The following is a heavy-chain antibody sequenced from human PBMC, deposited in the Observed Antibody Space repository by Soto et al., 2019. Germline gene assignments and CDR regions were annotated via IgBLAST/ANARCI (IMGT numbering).Heavy chain of an antibody. CDR3: AKDRRLYYYYNGMDV. CDR1: GFTFSSYG. J-gene: IGHJ6*02. D-gene: IGHD3-16*01. CDR2: ISYDGSNK. Sequence: GGSLRLSCAASGFTFSSYGMHWVRQAPGKGLEWVAVISYDGSNKYYADSVKGRFTISRDNSKNTLYLQMNSLRAEDTAVYYCAKDRRLYYYYNGMDVWGQGTTVTVSS. V-gene: IGHV3-30*18.